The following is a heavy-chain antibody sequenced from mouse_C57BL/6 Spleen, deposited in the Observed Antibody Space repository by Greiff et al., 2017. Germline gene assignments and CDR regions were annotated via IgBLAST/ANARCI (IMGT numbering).Heavy chain of an antibody. V-gene: IGHV3-6*01. CDR1: GYSITSGYY. D-gene: IGHD2-4*01. CDR3: ARGPYDYDGAWFAY. CDR2: ISYDGSN. Sequence: VQLKESGPGLVKPSQSLSLTCSVTGYSITSGYYWNWLRQFPGNKLEWMGYISYDGSNNYNPSLKNRISITRDTSKNQFFLKLNSVTTEDTATYYCARGPYDYDGAWFAYWGQGTLVTVSA. J-gene: IGHJ3*01.